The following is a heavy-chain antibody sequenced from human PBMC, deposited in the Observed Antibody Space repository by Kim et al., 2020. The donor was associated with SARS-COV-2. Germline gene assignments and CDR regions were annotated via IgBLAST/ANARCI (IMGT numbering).Heavy chain of an antibody. CDR3: TRLREAYCSCTSCYAGYYCYYGMDV. D-gene: IGHD2-2*01. J-gene: IGHJ6*02. Sequence: GGSLRLSCAASGFTFSGSAMHWVRQASGKGLEWVGRIRSKANSYATAYAASVKGRFTISRDDSKNTAYLQMNSLKTEDTAVYYCTRLREAYCSCTSCYAGYYCYYGMDVWGQGTTVTVSS. CDR1: GFTFSGSA. V-gene: IGHV3-73*01. CDR2: IRSKANSYAT.